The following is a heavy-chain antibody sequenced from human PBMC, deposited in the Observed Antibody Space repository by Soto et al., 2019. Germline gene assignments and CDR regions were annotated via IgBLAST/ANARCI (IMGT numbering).Heavy chain of an antibody. D-gene: IGHD6-13*01. Sequence: SETLSLTCTVSGASVSSGSYYWSWIRQPPGKGLEWIGYIYYSGSTYYNPSLKSRVTISVDTSKIQFSLKLSSVTAADTAVYYCTREAGYSSSWYLWAFDPWGQGTLVTVSS. J-gene: IGHJ5*02. CDR2: IYYSGST. CDR3: TREAGYSSSWYLWAFDP. V-gene: IGHV4-61*01. CDR1: GASVSSGSYY.